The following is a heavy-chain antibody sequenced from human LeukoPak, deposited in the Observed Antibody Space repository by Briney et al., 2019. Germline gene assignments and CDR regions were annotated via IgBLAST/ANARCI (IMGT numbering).Heavy chain of an antibody. CDR2: IYHSGST. CDR3: ARVVSQYGDYAWIVNWFDP. D-gene: IGHD4-17*01. J-gene: IGHJ5*02. V-gene: IGHV4-38-2*02. CDR1: GSSLSSGYY. Sequence: SEALSLTWTVFGSSLSSGYYWAWIRQPPGRGVEGVGCIYHSGSTYYNPPLKSRVTISVDTSKNHFSLKLSSVIAADTAVYYCARVVSQYGDYAWIVNWFDPWGQGTLVTVSS.